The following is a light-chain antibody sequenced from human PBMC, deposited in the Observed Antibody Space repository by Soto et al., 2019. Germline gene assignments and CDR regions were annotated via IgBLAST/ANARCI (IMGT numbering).Light chain of an antibody. CDR2: AAS. V-gene: IGKV3-11*01. Sequence: EVVVTQSPATLSVSPGERATLSCRASQSVSSNLAWYQQKPGRAPRLLIYAASTRATGVPARFSGSGSGTDFTLTISSLEPEDFAVYYCQQRTKWRTFGQGTKVDI. J-gene: IGKJ1*01. CDR1: QSVSSN. CDR3: QQRTKWRT.